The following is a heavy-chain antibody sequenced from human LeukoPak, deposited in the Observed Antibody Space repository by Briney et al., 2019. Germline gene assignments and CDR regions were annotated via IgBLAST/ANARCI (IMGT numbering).Heavy chain of an antibody. CDR3: ATIKRGYPLGYFDF. J-gene: IGHJ4*02. CDR2: MSDSVTS. V-gene: IGHV4-59*11. Sequence: SETLSLTCTVSGGSFSSHYWGWIRQSPGKGLEWIAYMFDSVTSKDNMSDSVTSKDNPSLKSRLTLSADTSKNQFSLRLSYVTAADTAAYYCATIKRGYPLGYFDFWSQGILVTVSS. D-gene: IGHD5-18*01. CDR1: GGSFSSHY.